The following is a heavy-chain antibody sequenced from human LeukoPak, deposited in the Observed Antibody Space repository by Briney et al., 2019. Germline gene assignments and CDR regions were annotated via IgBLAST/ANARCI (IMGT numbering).Heavy chain of an antibody. Sequence: PGGSLRLSCAASGFTFSSYSMNWVRQAPGKGLEWVSSITSSSYIYYADSMKGRFTISRDNAKNSLYLQMNSLRAEDTALYYCARDRELRYCSSTTCYNYFAMDVWGQGTTVTVSS. CDR1: GFTFSSYS. CDR3: ARDRELRYCSSTTCYNYFAMDV. J-gene: IGHJ6*02. D-gene: IGHD2-2*02. CDR2: ITSSSYI. V-gene: IGHV3-21*01.